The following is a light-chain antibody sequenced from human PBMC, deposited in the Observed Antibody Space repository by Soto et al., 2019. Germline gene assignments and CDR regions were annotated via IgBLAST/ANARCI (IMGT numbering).Light chain of an antibody. CDR1: QSISSY. J-gene: IGKJ5*01. V-gene: IGKV1-39*01. CDR3: QQHNSFSIT. Sequence: DIQMTQSPSSLSASVGYRVTITCRASQSISSYLNWYQQKPGKAPKLLIYAASSLQSGVPSRFSGSGSGTDFTLTINSLQADDFATYYCQQHNSFSITFGQGTRLEIK. CDR2: AAS.